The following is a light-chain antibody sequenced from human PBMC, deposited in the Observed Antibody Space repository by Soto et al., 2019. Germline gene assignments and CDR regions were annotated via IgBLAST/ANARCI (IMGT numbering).Light chain of an antibody. J-gene: IGKJ3*01. CDR1: QSVSSSY. CDR3: QQFGSSPLFT. Sequence: EIVLTQSPGTLSLSPGERATLSCRASQSVSSSYLAWYQQKPGQAPRLLFYGASSRATGIPDRFSGSGFGTDFLLTISRLEPENFAVYYCQQFGSSPLFTFGPGTKVDVK. V-gene: IGKV3-20*01. CDR2: GAS.